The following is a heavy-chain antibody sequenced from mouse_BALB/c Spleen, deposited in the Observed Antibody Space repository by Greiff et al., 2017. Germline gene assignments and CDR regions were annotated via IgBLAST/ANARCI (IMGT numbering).Heavy chain of an antibody. Sequence: EVKVEESGPGLVKPSQSLSLTCTVTGYSITSDYAWNWIRQFPGNKLEWMGYISYSGSTSYNPSLKSRISITRDTSKNQFFLQLNSVTTEDTATYYCARSWDGYYYFDYWGQGTTLTVSS. V-gene: IGHV3-2*02. D-gene: IGHD2-3*01. CDR2: ISYSGST. CDR1: GYSITSDYA. CDR3: ARSWDGYYYFDY. J-gene: IGHJ2*01.